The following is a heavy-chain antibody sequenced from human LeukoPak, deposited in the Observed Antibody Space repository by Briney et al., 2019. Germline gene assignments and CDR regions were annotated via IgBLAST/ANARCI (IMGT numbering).Heavy chain of an antibody. Sequence: GGSLRLSCAASGFTFSSYWMSWVRQAPGKGLEWVSYISSSSSTIYYADSVKGRFTISRDNAKNSLYLQMNSLRAEDTAVYYCARGGYSYDLDYWGQGTLVTVSS. D-gene: IGHD5-18*01. CDR2: ISSSSSTI. V-gene: IGHV3-48*01. CDR1: GFTFSSYW. J-gene: IGHJ4*02. CDR3: ARGGYSYDLDY.